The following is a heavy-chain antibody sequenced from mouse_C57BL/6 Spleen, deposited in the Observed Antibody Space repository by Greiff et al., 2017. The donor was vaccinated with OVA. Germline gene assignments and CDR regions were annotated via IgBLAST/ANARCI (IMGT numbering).Heavy chain of an antibody. J-gene: IGHJ2*01. CDR3: AAITTVVPFDY. D-gene: IGHD1-1*01. CDR1: GYTFTSYG. V-gene: IGHV1-81*01. CDR2: IYPRSGNT. Sequence: QVHVKQSGAELARPGASVKLSCKASGYTFTSYGISWVKQSTGQGLEWIGEIYPRSGNTYYNEKFKGKATLTADKSSSTAYMELRSLTSEDSAVYFCAAITTVVPFDYWGQGTTLTVSS.